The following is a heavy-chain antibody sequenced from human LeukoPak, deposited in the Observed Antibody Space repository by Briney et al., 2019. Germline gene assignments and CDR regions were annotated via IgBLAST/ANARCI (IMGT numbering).Heavy chain of an antibody. J-gene: IGHJ5*02. CDR1: GGTFSSYA. V-gene: IGHV1-69*04. CDR3: ARGPYYYGSGSSNWFDP. D-gene: IGHD3-10*01. CDR2: IIPILGMA. Sequence: GSSVKVSCKASGGTFSSYAISWVRQAPGQGLEWMGRIIPILGMANYAQKFQGRVTITADKSTSTAYMELSSLRSEDTAVYYCARGPYYYGSGSSNWFDPWGQGTLVTVSS.